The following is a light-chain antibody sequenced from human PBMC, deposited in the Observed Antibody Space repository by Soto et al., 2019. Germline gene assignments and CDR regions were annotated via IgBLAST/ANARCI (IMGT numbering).Light chain of an antibody. CDR3: SSYTSSTTFV. CDR2: DVS. Sequence: QSALTQPASVSGSPGQSITISCTGTTSDVGRYNYVSWYQQHPGKAPKLMIFDVSNRPSGVSNRFSGSKSGNTASLIISGLQAEDEADYYCSSYTSSTTFVFGTGTKVTVL. J-gene: IGLJ1*01. V-gene: IGLV2-14*01. CDR1: TSDVGRYNY.